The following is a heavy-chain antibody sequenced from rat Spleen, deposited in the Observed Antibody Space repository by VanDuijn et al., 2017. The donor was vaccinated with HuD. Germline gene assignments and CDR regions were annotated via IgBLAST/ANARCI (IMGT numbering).Heavy chain of an antibody. Sequence: EVQLVESDGGLVRPGRSLKLSCAASGFTFSDYYMAWVRQAPTEGLEWVATFSYDGRTTYYRDSVKGRFTISRDNEKSTLYLQMDSLRSEDTATYYCVRHRDYYNSYVYAFDYWGQGVMVTVSS. CDR1: GFTFSDYY. D-gene: IGHD1-2*01. CDR3: VRHRDYYNSYVYAFDY. J-gene: IGHJ2*01. V-gene: IGHV5-29*01. CDR2: FSYDGRTT.